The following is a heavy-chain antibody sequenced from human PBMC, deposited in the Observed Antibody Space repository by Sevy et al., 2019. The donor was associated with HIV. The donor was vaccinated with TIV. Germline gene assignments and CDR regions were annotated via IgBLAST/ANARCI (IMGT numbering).Heavy chain of an antibody. CDR3: ARLSGNYDFWSGYADAFDI. J-gene: IGHJ3*02. D-gene: IGHD3-3*01. CDR2: IYYSGST. CDR1: GGSISSYY. Sequence: SETLSLTCTVSGGSISSYYWSWIRQPPGKGLEWIGYIYYSGSTNYNPSLKSRVTISVDTSKNQFSLKLSSVTAAETAVYYCARLSGNYDFWSGYADAFDIWGQGTMVTVSS. V-gene: IGHV4-59*01.